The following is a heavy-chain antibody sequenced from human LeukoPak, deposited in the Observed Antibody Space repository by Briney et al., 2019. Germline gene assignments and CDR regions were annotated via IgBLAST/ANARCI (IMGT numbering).Heavy chain of an antibody. CDR2: IIPIFGTA. D-gene: IGHD2-21*02. CDR3: AYCGGDCYSDAFDT. J-gene: IGHJ3*02. CDR1: GGTFSSYA. V-gene: IGHV1-69*05. Sequence: GASVKVSCKASGGTFSSYAISWVRQAPGQGLEWMGGIIPIFGTANYAQKFQGRVTITTDESTSTAYMELSSLRSEDTAVYYCAYCGGDCYSDAFDTWGQGTMVPVSS.